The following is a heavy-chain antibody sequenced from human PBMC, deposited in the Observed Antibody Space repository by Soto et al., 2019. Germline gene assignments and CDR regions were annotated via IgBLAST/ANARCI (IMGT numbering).Heavy chain of an antibody. J-gene: IGHJ4*02. CDR1: GASIGSGSYS. V-gene: IGHV4-30-2*01. Sequence: QLQLQESGSGLVRPSQTLSLTCTVSGASIGSGSYSWNWIRQPPGKGLEWIGYLHHSGDTYFNPSLRRRVSISVDRSNDQFSLKLISVTDADTAVYYCARFPLWFGELDYWGQGALVTVSS. CDR2: LHHSGDT. D-gene: IGHD3-10*01. CDR3: ARFPLWFGELDY.